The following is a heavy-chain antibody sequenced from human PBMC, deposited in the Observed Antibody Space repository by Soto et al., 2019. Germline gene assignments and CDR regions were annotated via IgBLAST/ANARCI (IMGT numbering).Heavy chain of an antibody. CDR3: ARETDYALDP. J-gene: IGHJ5*02. Sequence: SETLSLTCTVSGGSISSYYWSWIRQPPGKGLEWIGYIYYSGSTNYNPSLKSRVTISVDTSKNQFSLKLSSVTAADTAVYYCARETDYALDPWGQGTLVTVSS. D-gene: IGHD4-17*01. V-gene: IGHV4-59*01. CDR1: GGSISSYY. CDR2: IYYSGST.